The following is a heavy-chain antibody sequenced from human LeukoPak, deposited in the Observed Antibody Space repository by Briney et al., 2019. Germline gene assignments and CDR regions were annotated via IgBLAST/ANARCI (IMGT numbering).Heavy chain of an antibody. V-gene: IGHV3-23*01. CDR2: ISGSGGST. Sequence: GGSLRLSCAVSGFTFSSYAMSWVRQAPGKGLEWVSAISGSGGSTYYADSVKGRFTISRDNSKNTLYLQMNSLRAEDTAVYYCAKSSYVVVVPAAYFDYWGQGTLVTVSS. D-gene: IGHD2-2*01. CDR3: AKSSYVVVVPAAYFDY. CDR1: GFTFSSYA. J-gene: IGHJ4*02.